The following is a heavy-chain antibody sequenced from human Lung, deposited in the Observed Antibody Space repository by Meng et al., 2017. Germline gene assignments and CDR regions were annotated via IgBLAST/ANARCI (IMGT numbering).Heavy chain of an antibody. Sequence: QAQRQQWGAGLLERSEILSPTCAVYGGSLSGYHWSWIRQPPGKGLEWIGEINHSGSTNYNPSLKSLVTISVDTCKNQFSLKLSSVTAADTAVYYCARGYDILTGPPLDYWGQGTLVTVSS. CDR1: GGSLSGYH. CDR2: INHSGST. V-gene: IGHV4-34*01. J-gene: IGHJ4*02. CDR3: ARGYDILTGPPLDY. D-gene: IGHD3-9*01.